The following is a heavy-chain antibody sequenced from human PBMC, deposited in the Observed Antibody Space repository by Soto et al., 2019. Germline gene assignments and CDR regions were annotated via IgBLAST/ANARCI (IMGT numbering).Heavy chain of an antibody. CDR1: GFTFSSYW. CDR2: IKQDETEK. D-gene: IGHD1-26*01. V-gene: IGHV3-7*04. CDR3: ARLVSAAANDY. J-gene: IGHJ4*02. Sequence: GGSLRLSCASSGFTFSSYWMSWVRQAPGKGLEWVANIKQDETEKYYVDSVKGRFTISRDNAKNSLYLQMNSLRAEDTAVYYCARLVSAAANDYWGQGTLVTSPQ.